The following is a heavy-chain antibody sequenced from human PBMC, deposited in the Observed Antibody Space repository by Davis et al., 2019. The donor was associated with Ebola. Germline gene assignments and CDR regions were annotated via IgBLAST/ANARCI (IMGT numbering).Heavy chain of an antibody. CDR1: GNSFSSHW. Sequence: GESLKISCQDSGNSFSSHWIGWVRQMPGKGLEWMGIIFPRDSDTRYSPSFQGQVRISVDQSIRTAYLHWNSLKASDTATYYCARQGTTSWDSWGQGTLVTVSS. CDR3: ARQGTTSWDS. D-gene: IGHD2-2*01. CDR2: IFPRDSDT. J-gene: IGHJ4*02. V-gene: IGHV5-51*01.